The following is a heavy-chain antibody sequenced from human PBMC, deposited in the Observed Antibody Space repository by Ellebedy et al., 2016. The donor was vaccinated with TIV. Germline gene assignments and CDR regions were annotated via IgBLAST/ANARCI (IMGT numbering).Heavy chain of an antibody. CDR2: ISSSSSYI. Sequence: GGSLRLXXAASGFTFSSYSMNWVRQAPGKGLEWVSSISSSSSYIYYADSVKGRFTISRDNAKNSLYLQMNSLRAEDTAVYYCARDFSLVRGSYYYYGMDVWGQGTTVTVSS. J-gene: IGHJ6*02. CDR3: ARDFSLVRGSYYYYGMDV. D-gene: IGHD3/OR15-3a*01. CDR1: GFTFSSYS. V-gene: IGHV3-21*01.